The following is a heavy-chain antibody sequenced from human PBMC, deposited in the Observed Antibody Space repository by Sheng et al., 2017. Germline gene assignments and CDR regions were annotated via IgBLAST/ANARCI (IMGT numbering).Heavy chain of an antibody. CDR3: ARDQLPHSKQSLVATSYYYYGMDV. CDR1: GGSISSYY. Sequence: QVQLQESGPGLVKPSETLSLTCTVSGGSISSYYWSWIRQPPGKGLEWIGYIYYSGSTNYNPSLKSRVTISVDTSKNQFSLKLSSVTAADTAVYYCARDQLPHSKQSLVATSYYYYGMDVWDQGP. J-gene: IGHJ6*02. CDR2: IYYSGST. V-gene: IGHV4-59*01. D-gene: IGHD5-12*01.